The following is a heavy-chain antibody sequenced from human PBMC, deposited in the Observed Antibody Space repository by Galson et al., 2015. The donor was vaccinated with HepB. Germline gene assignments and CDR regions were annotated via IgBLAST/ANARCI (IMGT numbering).Heavy chain of an antibody. V-gene: IGHV3-53*01. D-gene: IGHD3-3*01. CDR1: GFTVSSNY. Sequence: SLRLSCAASGFTVSSNYMSWVRQAPGKGLEWVSVIYSGGSTYYADSVKGRFTITRDNSKNTLFLQMDSLRAEDTAVYYCAKKMGDFWSGYYSSGSIDSWGQGTLVTVSS. CDR2: IYSGGST. J-gene: IGHJ4*02. CDR3: AKKMGDFWSGYYSSGSIDS.